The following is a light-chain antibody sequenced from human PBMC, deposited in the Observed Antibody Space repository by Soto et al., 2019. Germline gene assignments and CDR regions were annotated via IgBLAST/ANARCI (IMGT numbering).Light chain of an antibody. V-gene: IGLV2-8*01. CDR3: SSYAGSNLV. J-gene: IGLJ2*01. Sequence: QSVLTQPPSASGSPGQSVTISCTGASSDVGGYNYVSWYQQHPDKAPKLMIYEVIKRPSGVPDRFSGSKSGNTASLTVSGLQAEDEADYYCSSYAGSNLVFGGGTKLTVL. CDR2: EVI. CDR1: SSDVGGYNY.